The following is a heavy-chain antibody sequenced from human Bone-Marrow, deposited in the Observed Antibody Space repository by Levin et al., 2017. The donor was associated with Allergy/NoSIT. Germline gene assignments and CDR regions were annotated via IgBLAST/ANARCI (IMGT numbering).Heavy chain of an antibody. Sequence: KVSCKVSGYTFTNDWIGWVRQMPGKGLDWMGIIYPSDSNTRYSPSFQGQVTISADKSISTAHLQCSSLMASDTAMYYCAAEVDIVAYWGQGTLVTVSS. V-gene: IGHV5-51*01. CDR3: AAEVDIVAY. D-gene: IGHD5-12*01. CDR1: GYTFTNDW. CDR2: IYPSDSNT. J-gene: IGHJ4*02.